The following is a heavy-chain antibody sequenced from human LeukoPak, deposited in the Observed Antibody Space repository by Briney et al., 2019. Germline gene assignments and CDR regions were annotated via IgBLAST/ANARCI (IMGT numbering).Heavy chain of an antibody. CDR3: ARDCSGGSCYSAY. CDR2: IKQDGSEK. Sequence: GGSLRLSCAASGFTFSSYWMSWVRQAPGKGLEWVANIKQDGSEKYYVDSVKGRFTISRDNAKNSLYLQMNSLRAEDTAVYYCARDCSGGSCYSAYWGQGTLVTVSS. J-gene: IGHJ4*02. CDR1: GFTFSSYW. V-gene: IGHV3-7*01. D-gene: IGHD2-15*01.